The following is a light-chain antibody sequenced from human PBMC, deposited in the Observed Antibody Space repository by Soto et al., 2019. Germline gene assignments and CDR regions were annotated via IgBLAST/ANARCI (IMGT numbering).Light chain of an antibody. Sequence: QSALTQPASVSASPGQSITISCTGAVSEVAGYTYVSWYQQLPGKGPKVIIYDVSNRPSGVSNRFSGSKSGTTASLTISGLQAEDEADYYCSSFTSTSGLFGGGTKVTVL. J-gene: IGLJ2*01. V-gene: IGLV2-14*03. CDR2: DVS. CDR3: SSFTSTSGL. CDR1: VSEVAGYTY.